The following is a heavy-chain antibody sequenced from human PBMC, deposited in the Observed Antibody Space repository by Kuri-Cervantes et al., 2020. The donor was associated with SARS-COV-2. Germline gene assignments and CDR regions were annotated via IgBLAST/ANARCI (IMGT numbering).Heavy chain of an antibody. CDR1: IYTSMNYG. J-gene: IGHJ4*02. Sequence: ASVKVSCKAPIYTSMNYGISWVRQAPGQGLEWLAIFSTSNGKTHYAQKFQGRVTITTDESTSTAYMELSSLRSEDTAVYYCARGRDDYGLGWGQGTLVTVSS. V-gene: IGHV1-18*01. CDR3: ARGRDDYGLG. D-gene: IGHD4-17*01. CDR2: FSTSNGKT.